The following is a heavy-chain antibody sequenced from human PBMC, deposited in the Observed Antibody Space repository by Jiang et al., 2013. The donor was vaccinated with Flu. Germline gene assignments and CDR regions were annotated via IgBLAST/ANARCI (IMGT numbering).Heavy chain of an antibody. Sequence: QTLSLTCAISGDSVSTNGATWNWIRQSPSRGLEWLGRTYYRSRWYNNYAESVKSRITINPDTSKNQFSLQVNSVTPEDTAVYYCARAALVDTSMVRVDSWGQGTLVTVSS. V-gene: IGHV6-1*01. CDR2: TYYRSRWYN. CDR3: ARAALVDTSMVRVDS. CDR1: GDSVSTNGAT. D-gene: IGHD5-18*01. J-gene: IGHJ4*02.